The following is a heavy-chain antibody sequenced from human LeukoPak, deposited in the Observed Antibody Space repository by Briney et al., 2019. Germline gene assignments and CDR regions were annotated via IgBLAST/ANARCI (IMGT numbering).Heavy chain of an antibody. V-gene: IGHV3-30*04. Sequence: GGSLRLSCAASGFTFSSCAMHWVRQAPGKGLEWVAVISYDGSNKYYADSVKGRFTISRDNSKNTLYLQMNSLRAEDTAVYYCARDECSSTSCYLRYGMDVWGKGTTVTVSS. D-gene: IGHD2-2*01. CDR3: ARDECSSTSCYLRYGMDV. CDR1: GFTFSSCA. CDR2: ISYDGSNK. J-gene: IGHJ6*04.